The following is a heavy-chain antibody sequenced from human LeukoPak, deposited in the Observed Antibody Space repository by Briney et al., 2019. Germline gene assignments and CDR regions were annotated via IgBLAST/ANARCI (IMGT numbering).Heavy chain of an antibody. V-gene: IGHV3-73*01. Sequence: GGSLRLSCAASGFTFSGSAMHWVRQASGKGLEWLGRIRSKTDSYTTAYAASVKGRFIVSRDDSKNTAYLQMNSLKTEDTAVYYCRAAADLNDYWGQGTLVTVSS. J-gene: IGHJ4*02. CDR1: GFTFSGSA. CDR3: RAAADLNDY. D-gene: IGHD6-13*01. CDR2: IRSKTDSYTT.